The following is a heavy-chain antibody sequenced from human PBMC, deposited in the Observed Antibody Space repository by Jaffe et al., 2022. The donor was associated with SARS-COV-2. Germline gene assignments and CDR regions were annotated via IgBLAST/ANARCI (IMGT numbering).Heavy chain of an antibody. D-gene: IGHD4-17*01. V-gene: IGHV4-31*03. Sequence: QVQLQESGPGLVKPSQTLSLTCTVSGGSISSGGYYWSWIRQHPGKGLEWIGYIYYSGSTYYNPSLKSRVTISVDTSKNQFSLKLSSVTAADTAVYYCARNGATVTTLGYYYYGMDVWGQGTTVTVSS. CDR2: IYYSGST. J-gene: IGHJ6*02. CDR1: GGSISSGGYY. CDR3: ARNGATVTTLGYYYYGMDV.